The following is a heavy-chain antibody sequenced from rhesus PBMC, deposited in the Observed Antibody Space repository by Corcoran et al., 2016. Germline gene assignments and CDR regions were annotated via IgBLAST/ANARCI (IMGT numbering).Heavy chain of an antibody. J-gene: IGHJ4*01. V-gene: IGHV3S5*01. D-gene: IGHD3-16*01. CDR2: ISHGGGST. CDR3: ARGAYYSGSYYYGYYFDY. Sequence: EVQLVESGGGLVQPGGSLRLSCAASGFTFSSYGMSWVRQAPGQGLEWVSYISHGGGSTYSAKSVKGRFTISRDNSKNTLSLQMNSLRDEDTAVYYCARGAYYSGSYYYGYYFDYWGQGVLVTVSS. CDR1: GFTFSSYG.